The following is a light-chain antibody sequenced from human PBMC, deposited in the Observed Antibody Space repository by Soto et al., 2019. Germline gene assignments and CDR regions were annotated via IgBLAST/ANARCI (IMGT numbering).Light chain of an antibody. J-gene: IGKJ4*01. V-gene: IGKV3-11*01. CDR1: QNVGGS. Sequence: PGERTTLSCWASQNVGGSLAWYQQKPGQPPRLLIYDASKRAAGISARFSGSGSGTDFTLTISNLEPEDFAMYYCQHRSNRALTFGGGTKVEI. CDR2: DAS. CDR3: QHRSNRALT.